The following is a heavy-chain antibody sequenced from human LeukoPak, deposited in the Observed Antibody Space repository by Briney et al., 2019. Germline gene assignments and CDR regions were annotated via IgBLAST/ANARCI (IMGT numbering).Heavy chain of an antibody. CDR3: AKDPPYGDYVDAFDI. J-gene: IGHJ3*02. D-gene: IGHD4-17*01. CDR2: IKQDGSEK. CDR1: GFTFSSYW. Sequence: GGSLRLSCAASGFTFSSYWMSWVRQAPGKGLEWVANIKQDGSEKYYVDSVKGRFTISRDNSKNTLYLQMNSLRAEDTAVYYCAKDPPYGDYVDAFDIWGQGTMVTVSS. V-gene: IGHV3-7*03.